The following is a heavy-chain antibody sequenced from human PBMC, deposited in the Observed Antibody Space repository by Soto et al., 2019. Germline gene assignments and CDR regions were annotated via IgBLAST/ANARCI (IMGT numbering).Heavy chain of an antibody. CDR2: ISGSGGYT. J-gene: IGHJ4*02. CDR1: GFTFSDYA. D-gene: IGHD2-15*01. Sequence: AGGSLRLSCAASGFTFSDYAMNWVRQAPGKRLECISPISGSGGYTYYADSVKGRFTISRDNAKNTLYLQMNSLRAEDTAVYYCAKDRYCSGGSCGGLDYWGQGTLVTVSS. CDR3: AKDRYCSGGSCGGLDY. V-gene: IGHV3-23*01.